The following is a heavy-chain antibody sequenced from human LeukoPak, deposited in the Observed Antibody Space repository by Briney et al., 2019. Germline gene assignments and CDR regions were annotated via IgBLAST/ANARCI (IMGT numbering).Heavy chain of an antibody. V-gene: IGHV1-69*13. Sequence: SVKVSCKASGGTFSSYAISWVRQAPGQGLEWMGGIIPIFGTANYAQKFQGRVTITADESMSTAYMELSSLRSEDTAVYYCARAGYSSGWYEPVTRYYYGMDVWGQGTTVTVSS. D-gene: IGHD6-19*01. CDR1: GGTFSSYA. CDR2: IIPIFGTA. CDR3: ARAGYSSGWYEPVTRYYYGMDV. J-gene: IGHJ6*02.